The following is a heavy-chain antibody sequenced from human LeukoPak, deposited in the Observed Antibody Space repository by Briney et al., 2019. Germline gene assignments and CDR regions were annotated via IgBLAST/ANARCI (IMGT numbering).Heavy chain of an antibody. CDR3: AKGPAMVRGTFDP. Sequence: GGSLRLSCAASGFTFSSYAMTWVRQAPGKGLQWVSAVSGSGGNTYYADSVKGRFTISRDYSKNTLYLQMNSLRTEETAVYYCAKGPAMVRGTFDPWGQGTLVTVSS. D-gene: IGHD3-10*01. V-gene: IGHV3-23*01. CDR1: GFTFSSYA. J-gene: IGHJ5*02. CDR2: VSGSGGNT.